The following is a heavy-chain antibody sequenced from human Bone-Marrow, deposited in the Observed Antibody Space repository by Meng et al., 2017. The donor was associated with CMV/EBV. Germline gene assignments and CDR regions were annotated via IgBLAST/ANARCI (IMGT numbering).Heavy chain of an antibody. D-gene: IGHD5-18*01. CDR1: GFTVRSNY. CDR2: IYSGGST. Sequence: SGFTVRSNYMNWVRQAPGKGLEWVSVIYSGGSTYYADSVKGRFTISRDNSKNTLYLQMSSLRAEDTAVYYCARAIQLRSPQDYHFDYWGQGTLVTVSS. CDR3: ARAIQLRSPQDYHFDY. V-gene: IGHV3-66*01. J-gene: IGHJ4*02.